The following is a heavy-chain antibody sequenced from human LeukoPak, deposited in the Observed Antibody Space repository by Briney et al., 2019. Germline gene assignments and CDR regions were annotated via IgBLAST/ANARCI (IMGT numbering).Heavy chain of an antibody. V-gene: IGHV1-18*04. CDR1: GYTFTGYY. Sequence: ASVKVSCKASGYTFTGYYMHWVRQAPGQGLEWMGWISAYNGNTNYAQKLQGRVTMTTDTSTSTAYMELRSLRSDDTAVYYCARDSSGNDFDYWGQGTLVTVSS. CDR3: ARDSSGNDFDY. J-gene: IGHJ4*02. CDR2: ISAYNGNT. D-gene: IGHD6-19*01.